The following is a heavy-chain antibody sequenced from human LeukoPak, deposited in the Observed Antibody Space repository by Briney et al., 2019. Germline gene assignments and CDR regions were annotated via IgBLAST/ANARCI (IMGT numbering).Heavy chain of an antibody. CDR2: IKSKTDGGTT. V-gene: IGHV3-15*01. Sequence: SWVRQAPGKGLEWVGRIKSKTDGGTTDYAAPVKGRFTISRDDSKNTLYLQMNSLKTEDTAVYYCAAEEYYFDYWGQGTLVTVSS. J-gene: IGHJ4*02. CDR3: AAEEYYFDY.